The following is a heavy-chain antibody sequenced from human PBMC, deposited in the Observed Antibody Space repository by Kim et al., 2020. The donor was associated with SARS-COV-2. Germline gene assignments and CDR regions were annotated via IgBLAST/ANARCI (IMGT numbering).Heavy chain of an antibody. J-gene: IGHJ6*01. D-gene: IGHD3-16*01. CDR1: GFTFSAYG. CDR2: ILFDGTDK. CDR3: AKDRLGQQLLSYYGLDV. V-gene: IGHV3-30*02. Sequence: GGSLRLSCAASGFTFSAYGMHWVRQAPGKGLEWVAVILFDGTDKYYADSAKGRFTISRDNSRNTLYLQMNSLRPEDTAVYYCAKDRLGQQLLSYYGLDVW.